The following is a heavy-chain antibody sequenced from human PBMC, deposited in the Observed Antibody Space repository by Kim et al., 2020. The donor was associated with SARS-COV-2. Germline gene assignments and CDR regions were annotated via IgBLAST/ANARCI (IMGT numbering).Heavy chain of an antibody. CDR3: AGRYYDYVWGSYRYDY. J-gene: IGHJ4*02. D-gene: IGHD3-16*02. V-gene: IGHV4-39*01. Sequence: SLKSRVTISVDPSKNQFSLKLSSVTAADTAVYYCAGRYYDYVWGSYRYDYWGQGTLVTVSS.